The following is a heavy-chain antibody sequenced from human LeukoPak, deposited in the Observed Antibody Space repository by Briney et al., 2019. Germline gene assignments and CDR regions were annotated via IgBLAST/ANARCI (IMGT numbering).Heavy chain of an antibody. D-gene: IGHD6-13*01. V-gene: IGHV4-59*01. J-gene: IGHJ6*03. CDR2: IYYSGST. Sequence: NPSETLSLTCTVSGGSISSYQWSWIRQPPGKGLEWIGYIYYSGSTDYNPSLKSRVTITLDTSKNHLSLKLSSVTAADTAVYFCARGRVSSSTWYSTYYYYFYMDVWGKGTTVTVS. CDR3: ARGRVSSSTWYSTYYYYFYMDV. CDR1: GGSISSYQ.